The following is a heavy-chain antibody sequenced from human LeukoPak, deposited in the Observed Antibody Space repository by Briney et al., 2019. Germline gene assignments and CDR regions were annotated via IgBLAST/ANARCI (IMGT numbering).Heavy chain of an antibody. CDR1: GPTFSGSG. CDR2: IRNKANSYAT. Sequence: PGGSLRLSCVASGPTFSGSGIHWVRQASGKGLEWVGRIRNKANSYATAYAASVKGRFTISRDDSKNTAYLQMNSLKTEDAAVYYCTTDIALAGVDYWGQGTLVTVSS. J-gene: IGHJ4*02. CDR3: TTDIALAGVDY. D-gene: IGHD6-19*01. V-gene: IGHV3-73*01.